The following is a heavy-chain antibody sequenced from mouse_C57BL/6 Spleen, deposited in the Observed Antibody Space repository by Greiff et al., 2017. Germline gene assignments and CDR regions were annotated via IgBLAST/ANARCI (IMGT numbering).Heavy chain of an antibody. D-gene: IGHD1-1*01. Sequence: DVKLVESGGGLVQPGGSLKLSCAASGFTFSDYYMYWVRQTPEKRLEWVAYISNGGGSTYYPDTVKGRFTITGDKAKNTLYLQMSRLKSEDTAMYYCAREGTTVRYAMDYWGQGTSVTVSS. CDR2: ISNGGGST. CDR1: GFTFSDYY. CDR3: AREGTTVRYAMDY. V-gene: IGHV5-12*01. J-gene: IGHJ4*01.